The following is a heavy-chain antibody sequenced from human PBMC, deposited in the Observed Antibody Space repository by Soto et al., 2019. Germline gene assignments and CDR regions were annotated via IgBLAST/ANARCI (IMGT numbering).Heavy chain of an antibody. V-gene: IGHV1-18*01. D-gene: IGHD2-2*01. CDR3: ARDRVAGPNIEAEPAPMRWFDP. CDR2: ISGYNGNI. Sequence: QVQLVQSGAEVKTPGASVKVSCKASGYAFSGYGITWVRQAPGRGREWMGWISGYNGNINYSQKFQGRVTMTTNTSTNTAYLDLRSLKYDDTAVYYCARDRVAGPNIEAEPAPMRWFDPWGQGTLVTVSS. J-gene: IGHJ5*02. CDR1: GYAFSGYG.